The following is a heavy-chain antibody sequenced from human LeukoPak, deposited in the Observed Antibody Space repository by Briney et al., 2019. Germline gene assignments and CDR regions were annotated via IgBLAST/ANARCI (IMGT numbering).Heavy chain of an antibody. J-gene: IGHJ4*02. CDR3: ARDPYCSGGSCYPFDS. D-gene: IGHD2-15*01. CDR1: GYSINSGYY. CDR2: IHHSGNT. V-gene: IGHV4-38-2*02. Sequence: SETLSLTCAVSGYSINSGYYWGWIRQPPGKGLEWIGSIHHSGNTYYNPSLKSRVTKSIDTSGNQFSLRLSSVTATDTAVYYCARDPYCSGGSCYPFDSWGPGPLVTVSS.